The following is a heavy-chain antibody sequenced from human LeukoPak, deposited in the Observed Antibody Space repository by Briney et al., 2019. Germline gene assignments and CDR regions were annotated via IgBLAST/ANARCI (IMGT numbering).Heavy chain of an antibody. J-gene: IGHJ4*02. D-gene: IGHD6-13*01. CDR2: IYSGGST. CDR3: ARLFIAAAGTNDY. CDR1: GFTVSSNY. Sequence: GGSLRLSCAASGFTVSSNYMSWVRQAPGKGLEWVSVIYSGGSTYYADSVKGRFTISRDNSKNTLYLQMNSLRAEDTAVYYCARLFIAAAGTNDYWGQGTLVTVSS. V-gene: IGHV3-66*04.